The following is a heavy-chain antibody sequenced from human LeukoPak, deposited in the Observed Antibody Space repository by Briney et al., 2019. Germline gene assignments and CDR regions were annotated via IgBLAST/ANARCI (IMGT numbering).Heavy chain of an antibody. D-gene: IGHD3-10*01. CDR3: ARDRVAHYGSGSLNY. Sequence: GGSLRLSCAASGFTFSSYAMSWVRQAPGKGLEWVSAISGSGGSTYYADSVKGRFTISRDNSKNTLYLQMNSLRAEDTAVYYCARDRVAHYGSGSLNYWGQGTLVTVSS. V-gene: IGHV3-23*01. CDR2: ISGSGGST. J-gene: IGHJ4*02. CDR1: GFTFSSYA.